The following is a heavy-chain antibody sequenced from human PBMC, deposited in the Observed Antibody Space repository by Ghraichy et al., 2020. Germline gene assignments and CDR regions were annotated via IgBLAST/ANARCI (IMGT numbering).Heavy chain of an antibody. V-gene: IGHV4-59*01. J-gene: IGHJ4*02. CDR1: GGSISSYY. CDR2: MYYSGST. Sequence: GSLRLSCTVSGGSISSYYWSWIRQPPGKGLEWIGYMYYSGSTNSNPSLRSRVTRSVDTSKNQFSLKLSSVTAADTAVYYCAKLVGSSSGDYWGQGTLVTVSS. D-gene: IGHD6-13*01. CDR3: AKLVGSSSGDY.